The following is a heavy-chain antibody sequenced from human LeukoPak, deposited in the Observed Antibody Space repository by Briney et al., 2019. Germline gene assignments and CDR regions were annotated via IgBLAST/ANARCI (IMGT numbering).Heavy chain of an antibody. V-gene: IGHV3-74*01. J-gene: IGHJ3*01. Sequence: PGGSLRLSCAASGFTCSSYWMYWVRQAPGKGLVWVSRIKSDGRRDGSSTSYAESVKGRFTMSRDNAKNSLYLQMNSLRVEDTAVYYCARDRRVGGWGGAFDFWGHGTKVTVSS. CDR3: ARDRRVGGWGGAFDF. CDR2: IKSDGRRDGSST. CDR1: GFTCSSYW. D-gene: IGHD2-21*01.